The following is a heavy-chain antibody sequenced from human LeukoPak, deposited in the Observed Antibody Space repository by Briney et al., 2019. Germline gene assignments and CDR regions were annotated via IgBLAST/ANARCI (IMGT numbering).Heavy chain of an antibody. Sequence: GGSLRLSCAASGFTFSSYGMHWVRQAPGKGLEWVAFIRFDGSNKYYPDSVKGRFTISRDNSKNTLYLQMNSLRAEDTAVYYCAKRALGTSSNANVWLDPWGQGTLLTVSS. CDR3: AKRALGTSSNANVWLDP. CDR1: GFTFSSYG. D-gene: IGHD1-1*01. V-gene: IGHV3-30*02. CDR2: IRFDGSNK. J-gene: IGHJ5*02.